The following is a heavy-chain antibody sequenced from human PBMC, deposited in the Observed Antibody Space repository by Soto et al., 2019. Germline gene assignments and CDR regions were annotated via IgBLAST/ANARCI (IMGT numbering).Heavy chain of an antibody. D-gene: IGHD2-8*01. J-gene: IGHJ6*03. Sequence: QVQLVQSGAEVKKPGASVKVSCKASGYTFTSYGISWVRQAPGQGLEWMGWISAYNGNTNYAQKLQGRVTMTTDTSTSTAYMELRSVRSDDTAVYYCARDLYCTNGVCYIYYYYMDVWGKGTTVTVSS. CDR2: ISAYNGNT. CDR1: GYTFTSYG. V-gene: IGHV1-18*01. CDR3: ARDLYCTNGVCYIYYYYMDV.